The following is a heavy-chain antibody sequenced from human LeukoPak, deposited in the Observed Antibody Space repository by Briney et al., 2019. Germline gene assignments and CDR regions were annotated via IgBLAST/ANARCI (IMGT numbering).Heavy chain of an antibody. CDR3: ARHGTFGVVDAFDI. J-gene: IGHJ3*02. CDR1: GGSISSYY. V-gene: IGHV4-59*08. Sequence: SETLSLTCTVSGGSISSYYWSWIRQPPGKGLEWIGYIYYSGSTNYNPSLKSRVTISVDTSKNQFSLKLSSVTAADTAVYYCARHGTFGVVDAFDIWGQGTMVTVSS. CDR2: IYYSGST. D-gene: IGHD3-3*01.